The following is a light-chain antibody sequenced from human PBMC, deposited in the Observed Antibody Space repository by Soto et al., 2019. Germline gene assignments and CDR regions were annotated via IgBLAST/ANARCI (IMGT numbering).Light chain of an antibody. CDR2: GAS. CDR1: ESVSSN. CDR3: QQYNSWPPIK. J-gene: IGKJ5*01. V-gene: IGKV3-15*01. Sequence: EVVMTQSPATLSVSPVEIATLSCSASESVSSNLAWYQQRPGQAPRLVIYGASTRATGIPDRFSGGGSGTEFTPTISSLQSEDFAVYYCQQYNSWPPIKFGQGKRLEIK.